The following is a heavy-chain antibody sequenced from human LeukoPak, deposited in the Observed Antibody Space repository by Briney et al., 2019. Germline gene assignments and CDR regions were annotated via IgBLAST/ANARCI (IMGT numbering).Heavy chain of an antibody. CDR3: ARDRLYYYYYGMDV. V-gene: IGHV3-9*01. CDR2: ISWNSGSI. D-gene: IGHD2-21*02. J-gene: IGHJ6*02. CDR1: GFTFDDYA. Sequence: GGSLRLSCAASGFTFDDYAMHWVRQAPGKGPEWVSGISWNSGSIGYADSVKGRFTISRDNAKNSLYLQMNSLRAEDTAVYYCARDRLYYYYYGMDVWGQGTTVTVSS.